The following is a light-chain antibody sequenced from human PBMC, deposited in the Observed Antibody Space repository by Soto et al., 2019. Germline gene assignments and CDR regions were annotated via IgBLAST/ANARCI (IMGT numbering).Light chain of an antibody. V-gene: IGKV3-20*01. J-gene: IGKJ1*01. CDR1: QSLTNNY. Sequence: DIVMTQSPDSLAVSLGERATLSCRASQSLTNNYLAWFQQKPGQAPRLLIYGASNRPTDIPDRFSGSGSGTDFTLTISRLEPEDFAVYYCQQYGSSGTFGQGTKVDIK. CDR3: QQYGSSGT. CDR2: GAS.